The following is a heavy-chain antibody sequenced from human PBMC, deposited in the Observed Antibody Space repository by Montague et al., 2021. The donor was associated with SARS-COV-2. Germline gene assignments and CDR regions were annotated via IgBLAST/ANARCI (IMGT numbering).Heavy chain of an antibody. D-gene: IGHD4-23*01. CDR3: ARAGYGGNFYYYYGMDV. CDR1: GFTFSSYD. V-gene: IGHV3-13*04. J-gene: IGHJ6*02. CDR2: IGTAGDT. Sequence: SLRLSCAASGFTFSSYDMHWVRQATGKGLEWVSAIGTAGDTYYPGSVKGRFTISRENAKNSLYLQMNSLRAGDTAVYYCARAGYGGNFYYYYGMDVWGQGTTVTVSS.